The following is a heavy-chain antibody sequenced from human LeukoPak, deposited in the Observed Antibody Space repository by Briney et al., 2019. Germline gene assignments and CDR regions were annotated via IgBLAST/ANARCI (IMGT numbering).Heavy chain of an antibody. CDR3: AREGAGLSDY. CDR1: GFTFSSYS. Sequence: GGSLRPSCAASGFTFSSYSMNWVRQAPGKGLEWVSSISSGSSYIYYADSVKGRFTISRDNAKNSLYLQMNSLRAEDTAVYYRAREGAGLSDYWGQGTLVTVSS. V-gene: IGHV3-21*01. D-gene: IGHD1-26*01. J-gene: IGHJ4*02. CDR2: ISSGSSYI.